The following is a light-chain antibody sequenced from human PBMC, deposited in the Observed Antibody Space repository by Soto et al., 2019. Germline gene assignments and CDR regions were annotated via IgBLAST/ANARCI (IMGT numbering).Light chain of an antibody. V-gene: IGLV2-14*03. Sequence: QSALTQPASVSGSPGQSITISCTGTSSDIGGYNYVSWYQHHPGKAPKLMIHDVRDRPSGVSNRFSGSKSGNTASLTISGLQVEDEADYYCSSYRTGITEVFGGGTKLTAL. J-gene: IGLJ2*01. CDR2: DVR. CDR1: SSDIGGYNY. CDR3: SSYRTGITEV.